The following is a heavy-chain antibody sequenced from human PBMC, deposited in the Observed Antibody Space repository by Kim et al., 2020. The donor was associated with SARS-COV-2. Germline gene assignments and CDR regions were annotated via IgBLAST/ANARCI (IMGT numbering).Heavy chain of an antibody. J-gene: IGHJ4*02. CDR3: AKSYDYGGQIY. CDR1: GFTFSTYA. CDR2: ISGSGDTT. D-gene: IGHD4-17*01. V-gene: IGHV3-23*01. Sequence: GGSLRLSCAASGFTFSTYAMGWVRQAPGKGLEWVCAISGSGDTTYYADAVRGRFTISRDNSKNTLYLQMFSLRDEDTAVYFCAKSYDYGGQIYWGQGTLVTVSS.